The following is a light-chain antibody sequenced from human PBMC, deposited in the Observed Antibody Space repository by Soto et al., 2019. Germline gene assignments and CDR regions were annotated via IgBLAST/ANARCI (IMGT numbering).Light chain of an antibody. CDR3: RQYGRSLWFA. CDR2: GAS. V-gene: IGKV3-20*01. Sequence: DIVLTQSPGTLYLSLVERATLSCSASQSVSGNFLAGYQEQPGQAPRLLIYGASSRATGIPDRCSGSSSGTDFTLTISRLLHEDVAVYYCRQYGRSLWFAFGGGTKVDNK. CDR1: QSVSGNF. J-gene: IGKJ4*01.